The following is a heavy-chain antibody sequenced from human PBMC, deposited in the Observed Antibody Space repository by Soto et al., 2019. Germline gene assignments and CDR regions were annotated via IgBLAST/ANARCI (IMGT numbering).Heavy chain of an antibody. D-gene: IGHD1-26*01. CDR3: AKSGPTNYFDF. J-gene: IGHJ4*02. CDR1: GFTFSTFA. V-gene: IGHV3-23*01. CDR2: ITGGSGST. Sequence: GSLRLSCAASGFTFSTFAMNWVRQAPGKGLEWVSGITGGSGSTFYADSVKGRFTISRDDSENTLFLQMSSLRAEDTAKYYCAKSGPTNYFDFWGQGTLVTVSS.